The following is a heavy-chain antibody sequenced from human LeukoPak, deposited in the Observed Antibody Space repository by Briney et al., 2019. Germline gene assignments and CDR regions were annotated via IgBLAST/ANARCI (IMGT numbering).Heavy chain of an antibody. CDR2: ISSSSSYI. J-gene: IGHJ4*02. V-gene: IGHV3-21*01. D-gene: IGHD5-12*01. CDR3: ARGCGYSGYDCGY. CDR1: GFTFSSYS. Sequence: GGSLRLSCAASGFTFSSYSMNWVRQAPGKGLEWVSSISSSSSYIYYADSVKGRFTISRDNAKNSRYLQMNSLRAEDTAVYYCARGCGYSGYDCGYWGQGTLVTVSS.